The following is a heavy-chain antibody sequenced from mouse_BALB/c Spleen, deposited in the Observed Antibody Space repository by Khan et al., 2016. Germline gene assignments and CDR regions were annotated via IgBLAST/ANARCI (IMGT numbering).Heavy chain of an antibody. J-gene: IGHJ3*01. CDR1: GFDFSRYW. D-gene: IGHD2-5*01. V-gene: IGHV4-1*02. CDR2: INPDSITI. Sequence: EVKLLESGGGLVQPGGSLKLSCVTSGFDFSRYWMSWVRQAPGKGLEWIGEINPDSITINYTPSLKDKFIISRDNSKNKLYLQMSKVRSEDTALYYCARSNWSWFAYWGQGTLVTVSA. CDR3: ARSNWSWFAY.